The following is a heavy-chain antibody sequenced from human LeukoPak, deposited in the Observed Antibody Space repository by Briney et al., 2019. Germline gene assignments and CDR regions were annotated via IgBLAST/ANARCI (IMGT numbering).Heavy chain of an antibody. CDR1: GYTFTSYA. J-gene: IGHJ5*02. CDR2: IIPIFGTA. CDR3: ARKVPNDSSGYYYRGQFDP. V-gene: IGHV1-69*06. Sequence: SVKVSCKASGYTFTSYAMNWVRQAPGQGLEWMGGIIPIFGTANYAQKFQGRVTITADKSTSTAYMELSSLRSEDTAVYYCARKVPNDSSGYYYRGQFDPWGQGTLVTVSS. D-gene: IGHD3-22*01.